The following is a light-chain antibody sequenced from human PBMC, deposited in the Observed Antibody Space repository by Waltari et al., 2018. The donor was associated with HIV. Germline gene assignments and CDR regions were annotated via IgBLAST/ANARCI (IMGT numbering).Light chain of an antibody. CDR3: TTWDDRLNALV. CDR2: SNN. V-gene: IGLV1-44*01. Sequence: QSVLTQPPSASGTPGQTVTISCSGSRSNIGSNTVTWYQHLPGTAPKLLIYSNNVRPSGVPDRFSGFKSGTSASLAISGLQSQDEADYYCTTWDDRLNALVFGGGTEVTVL. CDR1: RSNIGSNT. J-gene: IGLJ3*02.